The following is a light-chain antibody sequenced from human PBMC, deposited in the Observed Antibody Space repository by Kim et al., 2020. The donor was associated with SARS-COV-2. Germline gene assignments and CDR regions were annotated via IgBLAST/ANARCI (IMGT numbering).Light chain of an antibody. CDR3: QQYGSSPPYT. J-gene: IGKJ2*01. CDR2: GAS. CDR1: QSVSSSY. Sequence: SAGERANLSCRASQSVSSSYLAWYQQKPGQAPRLLIYGASSRATGIPDRFSGSGSGTDFTLTISRLEPEDFAVYYCQQYGSSPPYTFGQVTKLEI. V-gene: IGKV3-20*01.